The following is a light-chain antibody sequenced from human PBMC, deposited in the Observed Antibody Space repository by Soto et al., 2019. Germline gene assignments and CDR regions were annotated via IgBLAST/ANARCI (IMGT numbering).Light chain of an antibody. CDR1: HSVNSN. CDR2: DAS. J-gene: IGKJ4*01. CDR3: QQYNFWPTLT. Sequence: EIVMTQSPATLSVSPGERATLSCRASHSVNSNLAWYRQKPGQAPRLLISDASTRATGVTTRFSGSGSGTEFTHTISSLQSEDSGIYYCQQYNFWPTLTFGGGTKVEIK. V-gene: IGKV3-15*01.